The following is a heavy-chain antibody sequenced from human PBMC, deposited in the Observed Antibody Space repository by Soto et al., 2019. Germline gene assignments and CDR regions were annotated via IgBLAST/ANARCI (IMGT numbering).Heavy chain of an antibody. V-gene: IGHV3-30*03. J-gene: IGHJ4*02. Sequence: QVQLAESGGGVVQPGRSLRLSCAASGFTFGNFGIHWVHQAPGKGLEWVADISNDGSRKYYAGSVQGRFTISRDNSRNTVYLQMDSLRAEDTAVYFCARGCSGGTNCFYFDFWGQGILVTVSS. CDR3: ARGCSGGTNCFYFDF. D-gene: IGHD6-13*01. CDR1: GFTFGNFG. CDR2: ISNDGSRK.